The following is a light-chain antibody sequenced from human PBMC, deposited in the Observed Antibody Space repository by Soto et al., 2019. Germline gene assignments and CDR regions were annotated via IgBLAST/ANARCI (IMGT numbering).Light chain of an antibody. CDR2: DAS. CDR1: QSVSSY. CDR3: QQRSNWPIT. V-gene: IGKV3-11*01. J-gene: IGKJ5*01. Sequence: VLTLYPATLSLSPVERATLSCRASQSVSSYLAWYQQKPGQAPRLLIYDASNRATGIPARFSGSGSGTDFTLTISSLEPEDFAVYYCQQRSNWPITFGQGTRLEIK.